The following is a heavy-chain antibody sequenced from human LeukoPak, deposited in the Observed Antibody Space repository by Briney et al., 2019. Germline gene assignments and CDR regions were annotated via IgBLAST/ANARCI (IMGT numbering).Heavy chain of an antibody. V-gene: IGHV1-8*01. Sequence: AAVKASSKASGCAFTSYDINCVRPATPQGLEWRGWMNPNSGNTGYTQKFKGRVTITRNTSISTASMKLSLLRSETTPVYYCSRGQERVDGDLFDPWGQGTLVTVSS. CDR2: MNPNSGNT. CDR3: SRGQERVDGDLFDP. J-gene: IGHJ5*02. CDR1: GCAFTSYD. D-gene: IGHD5-24*01.